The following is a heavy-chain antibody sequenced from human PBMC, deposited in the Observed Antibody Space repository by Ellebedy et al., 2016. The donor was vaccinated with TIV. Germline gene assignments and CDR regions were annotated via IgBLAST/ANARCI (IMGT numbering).Heavy chain of an antibody. V-gene: IGHV4-34*01. CDR1: GGSFSDYY. CDR3: ARGSSGWYGLDY. Sequence: SETLSLTCAVYGGSFSDYYWSWIRQPPGKGLEWIGEINHSGSTNYNPYLKSRVTISVDTSKNQFSLKLTSVTAADTAVYYCARGSSGWYGLDYWGQGTLVTVSS. CDR2: INHSGST. D-gene: IGHD6-19*01. J-gene: IGHJ4*02.